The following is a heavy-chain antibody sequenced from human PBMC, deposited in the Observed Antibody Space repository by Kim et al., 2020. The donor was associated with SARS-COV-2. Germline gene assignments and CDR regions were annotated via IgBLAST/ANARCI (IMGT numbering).Heavy chain of an antibody. CDR2: IGTAGDT. CDR1: GFTFSSYD. J-gene: IGHJ3*02. D-gene: IGHD6-13*01. Sequence: GGSLRLSCAASGFTFSSYDMHWVRQATGKGLEWVSAIGTAGDTYYPGSVKGGFTISRENAKNSMYLQMNSLRAGVTAAYYCARGYSSSWYWAFDIWGQGT. V-gene: IGHV3-13*01. CDR3: ARGYSSSWYWAFDI.